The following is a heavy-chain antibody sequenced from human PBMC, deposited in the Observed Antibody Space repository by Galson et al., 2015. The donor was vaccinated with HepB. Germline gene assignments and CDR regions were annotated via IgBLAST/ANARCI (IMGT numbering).Heavy chain of an antibody. V-gene: IGHV5-51*01. Sequence: QSGAEVKKPGESLKISCKGSGHSFTSYWIGWVRQMPGKGLEWMGIIFPGDSDTRYSPSFQGQVTISADKSISTAYLQWSSLKASDTAMYYCGRVITMVRGALDYWGQGTLVAVSS. CDR2: IFPGDSDT. CDR3: GRVITMVRGALDY. D-gene: IGHD3-10*01. CDR1: GHSFTSYW. J-gene: IGHJ4*02.